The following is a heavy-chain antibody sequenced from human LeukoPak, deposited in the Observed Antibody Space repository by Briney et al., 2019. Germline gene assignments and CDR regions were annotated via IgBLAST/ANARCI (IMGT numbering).Heavy chain of an antibody. Sequence: GGSLRLSCTASGFTFGDYAMSWVRQAPGKGLEWVGFIRSKAYGCTTEYAASVKGRFTISRDDYKSIAYLQMNSLKTEDTAVYYCTRALPVYYDSSGFRDPNWFDPWGQGTLVTVSS. CDR3: TRALPVYYDSSGFRDPNWFDP. CDR2: IRSKAYGCTT. D-gene: IGHD3-22*01. V-gene: IGHV3-49*04. J-gene: IGHJ5*02. CDR1: GFTFGDYA.